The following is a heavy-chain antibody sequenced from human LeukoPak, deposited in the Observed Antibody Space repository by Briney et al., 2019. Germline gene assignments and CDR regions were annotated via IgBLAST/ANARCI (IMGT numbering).Heavy chain of an antibody. J-gene: IGHJ4*02. CDR3: ARRFSTENYSALDC. D-gene: IGHD1-7*01. Sequence: GGSLRLSCAASGFSFSSYSMNWVRQAPGRGLEWVSSISYSSNYIYYADSVKGRFTISRDNARKSLFLQMSSLRAEDTAVYYCARRFSTENYSALDCWGQGTLVTVSS. CDR1: GFSFSSYS. CDR2: ISYSSNYI. V-gene: IGHV3-21*01.